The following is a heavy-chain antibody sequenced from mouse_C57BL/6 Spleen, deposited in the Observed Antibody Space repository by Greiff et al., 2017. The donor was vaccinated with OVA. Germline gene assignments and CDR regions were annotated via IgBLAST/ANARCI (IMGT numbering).Heavy chain of an antibody. V-gene: IGHV3-6*01. CDR3: ARDGPRLLRSFAY. D-gene: IGHD1-1*01. CDR1: GYSITSGYY. J-gene: IGHJ3*01. Sequence: EVKLMESGPGLVKPSQSLSLTCSVTGYSITSGYYWYWIRPFPGNILEWMGYISNDGSNNYNPTLKNRITITRDTSKNQFFLKLNSVTTEDTATYYCARDGPRLLRSFAYWGQGTLVTVSA. CDR2: ISNDGSN.